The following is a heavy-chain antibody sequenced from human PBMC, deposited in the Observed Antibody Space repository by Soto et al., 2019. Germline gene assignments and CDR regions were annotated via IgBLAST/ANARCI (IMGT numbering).Heavy chain of an antibody. V-gene: IGHV1-2*02. Sequence: ASVKVSCKTSGYTFTDYYIYWVRQAPGQGLEWMGWINSDSGGTYYAQNFQGRVTMTRDTSISTAYVELTRLTPDDTAVYYCARPFCVSNSCHGWFAPWGQGTLVTVSS. D-gene: IGHD2-2*01. CDR3: ARPFCVSNSCHGWFAP. CDR2: INSDSGGT. J-gene: IGHJ5*02. CDR1: GYTFTDYY.